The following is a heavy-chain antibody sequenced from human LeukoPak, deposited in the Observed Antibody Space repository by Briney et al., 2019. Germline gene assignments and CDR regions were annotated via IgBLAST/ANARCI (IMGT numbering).Heavy chain of an antibody. Sequence: SETLSLTCAVSGVSISSNKYSWNWLRQPPGKGLEWIGNIYYSGSTQYNPSLKSRVTLSIDTSKNQFSLKLSSVTAADTAMYYCARVNCSGTSCYTHFDYWGQGTLVTVSS. CDR2: IYYSGST. CDR1: GVSISSNKYS. D-gene: IGHD2-2*02. J-gene: IGHJ4*02. CDR3: ARVNCSGTSCYTHFDY. V-gene: IGHV4-30-4*07.